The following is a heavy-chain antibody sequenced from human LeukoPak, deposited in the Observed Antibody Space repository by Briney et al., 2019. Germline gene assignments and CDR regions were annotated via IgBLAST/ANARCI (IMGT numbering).Heavy chain of an antibody. J-gene: IGHJ6*02. CDR3: ARVERFLDTVDYYCYGMDV. Sequence: SVQVSCQASRCIFSSYAMSWVRQAPGQGVEWMGRIIPILGIANYAQKFQGRVTITADKSTSTAYMELSSLKSEDTAVYYCARVERFLDTVDYYCYGMDVWGQGTTVTVSS. V-gene: IGHV1-69*04. CDR2: IIPILGIA. D-gene: IGHD3-3*01. CDR1: RCIFSSYA.